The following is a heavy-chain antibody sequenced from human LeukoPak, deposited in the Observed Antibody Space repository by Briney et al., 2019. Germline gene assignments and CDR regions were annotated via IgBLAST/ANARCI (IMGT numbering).Heavy chain of an antibody. CDR3: ARTMYSSSWYVLDY. V-gene: IGHV1-2*04. CDR1: GYTFTGYY. J-gene: IGHJ4*02. D-gene: IGHD6-13*01. CDR2: INPNSGGT. Sequence: ASVKVSCKASGYTFTGYYMHWVRQAPGQALECMGWINPNSGGTNYAQKFQGWVTMTRDTSISTAYMELRRLRSDDTAVYYCARTMYSSSWYVLDYWGQGTLVTVSS.